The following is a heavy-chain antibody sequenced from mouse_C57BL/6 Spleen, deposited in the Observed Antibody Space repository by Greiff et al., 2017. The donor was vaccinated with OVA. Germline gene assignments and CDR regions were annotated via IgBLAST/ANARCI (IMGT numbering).Heavy chain of an antibody. CDR3: ARPYYSKGAIDY. CDR2: INPGSGGT. D-gene: IGHD2-5*01. Sequence: VQLQESGAELVRPGTSVKVSCKASGYAFTNYLIEWVKQRPGQGLEWIGVINPGSGGTNYNEKFKGKATLTADKSSSTAYMQLSSLTSEDSAVYFCARPYYSKGAIDYWGQGTSVTVSS. V-gene: IGHV1-54*01. CDR1: GYAFTNYL. J-gene: IGHJ4*01.